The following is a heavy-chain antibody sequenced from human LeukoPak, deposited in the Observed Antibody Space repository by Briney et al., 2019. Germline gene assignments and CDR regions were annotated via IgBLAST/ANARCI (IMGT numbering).Heavy chain of an antibody. CDR2: INTNSGET. J-gene: IGHJ4*02. Sequence: ASVKLSCKASGYTFTGYYIHLVRQAPGQGLEWMGWINTNSGETKSAQKFQGRVTMTRDTSNRTAYMELSGLRSDDTAVYYGARDEEAAAGTTGYWGQGTLVTVSS. CDR1: GYTFTGYY. D-gene: IGHD6-13*01. V-gene: IGHV1-2*02. CDR3: ARDEEAAAGTTGY.